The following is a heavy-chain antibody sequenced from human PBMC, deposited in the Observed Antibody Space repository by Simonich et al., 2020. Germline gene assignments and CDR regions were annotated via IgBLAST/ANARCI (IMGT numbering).Heavy chain of an antibody. CDR3: ARDRNWGWFDP. Sequence: QVQLVESGGGVVQPGRSLRLSCAASGFTFSSYAMHWGRQAPGKGLKWVAVMSNDGSNKNYADSVEGRGTISRDNSKNTLYLQMNSLRAEDTAVYYCARDRNWGWFDPWGQGTLVTVSS. CDR1: GFTFSSYA. CDR2: MSNDGSNK. J-gene: IGHJ5*02. D-gene: IGHD7-27*01. V-gene: IGHV3-30*07.